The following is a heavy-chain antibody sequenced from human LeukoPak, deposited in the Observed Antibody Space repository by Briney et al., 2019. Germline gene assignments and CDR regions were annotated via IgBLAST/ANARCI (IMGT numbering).Heavy chain of an antibody. CDR2: IYPGDSDT. CDR3: ARLGTAVVARFFDN. D-gene: IGHD5-18*01. Sequence: GESLKISCMDSGYSFTSYWIAWVRQMPGKGLEWMGSIYPGDSDTRYSPSFQGQVTISADRSISTAYLQWRGLKASDTAMYYCARLGTAVVARFFDNWGQGTLVTVSP. CDR1: GYSFTSYW. V-gene: IGHV5-51*01. J-gene: IGHJ4*02.